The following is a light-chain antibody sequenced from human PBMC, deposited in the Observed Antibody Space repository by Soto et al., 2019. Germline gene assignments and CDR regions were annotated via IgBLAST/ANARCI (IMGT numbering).Light chain of an antibody. CDR2: DVS. Sequence: EIVMTQSPATLSVSPGERATLSCRAGQGVTTNFAWYQQKSGQSPRLLIYDVSIRATGVPARFSGTGSETDFTLTITRLEPEDFAVYYCQQYGGSPITFGLVTRLEIK. J-gene: IGKJ5*01. CDR3: QQYGGSPIT. CDR1: QGVTTN. V-gene: IGKV3-15*01.